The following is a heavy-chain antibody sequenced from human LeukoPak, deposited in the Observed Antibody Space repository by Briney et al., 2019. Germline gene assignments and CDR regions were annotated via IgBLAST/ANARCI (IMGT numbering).Heavy chain of an antibody. V-gene: IGHV1-2*02. Sequence: ASLKVSCKASGYTFTGYYMHWVRQAPGQGLEWMGWINPNSGGTNYAQKFQGRVTMTRDTSISTAYMELSRLRSDDTAVYYCARTAAKDIVVVPAAMGFDPWGQGTLVTVSS. CDR1: GYTFTGYY. CDR2: INPNSGGT. D-gene: IGHD2-2*01. J-gene: IGHJ5*02. CDR3: ARTAAKDIVVVPAAMGFDP.